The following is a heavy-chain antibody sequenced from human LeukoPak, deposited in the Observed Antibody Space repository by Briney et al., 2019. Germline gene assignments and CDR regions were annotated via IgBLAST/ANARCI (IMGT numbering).Heavy chain of an antibody. D-gene: IGHD2-15*01. J-gene: IGHJ6*03. CDR2: ISAYNGNT. Sequence: ASVKVSCKASGYTFTSYGISWVRQAPGQGLEWMGWISAYNGNTNYAQKLQGRVTMTTDTSTSTAYMELRSLRSDDTAVYYCARGGGGRARAIVVGSATAYYYMDVWGKGTTVTVSS. CDR1: GYTFTSYG. CDR3: ARGGGGRARAIVVGSATAYYYMDV. V-gene: IGHV1-18*01.